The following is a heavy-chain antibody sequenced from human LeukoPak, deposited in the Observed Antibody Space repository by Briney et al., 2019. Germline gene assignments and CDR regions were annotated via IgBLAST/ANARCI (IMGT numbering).Heavy chain of an antibody. CDR2: ITGTGGST. J-gene: IGHJ4*02. D-gene: IGHD6-19*01. CDR1: EFSLSTYG. Sequence: TGASLRLSCAASEFSLSTYGVSWVRQPPGKGLEWVSGITGTGGSTYYADSVKGRFTVSRDTSKNTLYLQMNSLRAEDTAIYYCAKDHGTAVAGFYYWGQGTLVTVSS. V-gene: IGHV3-23*01. CDR3: AKDHGTAVAGFYY.